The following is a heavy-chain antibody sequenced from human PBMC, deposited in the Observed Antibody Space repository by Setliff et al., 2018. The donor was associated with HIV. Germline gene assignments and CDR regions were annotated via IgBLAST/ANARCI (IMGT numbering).Heavy chain of an antibody. CDR2: IRSEDYGGTS. CDR3: VRGKRYAYTSGGLDV. V-gene: IGHV3-49*04. CDR1: GFDLGDYA. J-gene: IGHJ6*02. Sequence: GGSLRLSCAGVGFDLGDYAVTWVRQAPGKGLEWVSFIRSEDYGGTSAFAASVKGRFTISRDDRRGIAYLEMNSLQTEDTAIYFCVRGKRYAYTSGGLDVWGQGTTVTVSS. D-gene: IGHD3-16*01.